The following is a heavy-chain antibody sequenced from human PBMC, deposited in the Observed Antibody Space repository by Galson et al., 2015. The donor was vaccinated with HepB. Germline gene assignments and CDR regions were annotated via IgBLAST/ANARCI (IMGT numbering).Heavy chain of an antibody. CDR1: GGSISSGGYP. D-gene: IGHD2-15*01. Sequence: TLSLTCAVTGGSISSGGYPWNWIRQPPGKGLEWIGYIWHSGSTYYNPSLESRVTMSVDVSKNHFSLNLKSVTAADTAVYYCARGADVVRVAATIPPMDVWGQGTTVTVSS. CDR3: ARGADVVRVAATIPPMDV. V-gene: IGHV4-30-2*01. CDR2: IWHSGST. J-gene: IGHJ6*02.